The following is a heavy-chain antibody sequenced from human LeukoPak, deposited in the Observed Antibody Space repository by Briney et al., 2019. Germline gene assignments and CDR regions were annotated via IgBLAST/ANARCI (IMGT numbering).Heavy chain of an antibody. V-gene: IGHV3-48*03. CDR1: GFTLSSHP. CDR3: ARDASHFDSSGYFHNYYYGMDV. Sequence: GGSLRLSCAASGFTLSSHPKNWVRQAPGKGLEWVSYIGNDGRMMYYADSVKGRFTISRDSAKNSLYLQMNSLGADDTAVYYCARDASHFDSSGYFHNYYYGMDVWGQGTTVTVSS. D-gene: IGHD3-22*01. J-gene: IGHJ6*02. CDR2: IGNDGRMM.